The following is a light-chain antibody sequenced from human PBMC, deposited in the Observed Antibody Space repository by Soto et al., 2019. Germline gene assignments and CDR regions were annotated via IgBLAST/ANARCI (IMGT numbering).Light chain of an antibody. Sequence: QSALTQPASVSGSPGQSITISCTGTSSDVGGYNYVSWYQHHPGKAPKLMIYDVTNRPSGVSNRFSASKSGNTASLTISGLQAEDDADYYCSSYSSSNTLVFGGGTKLTVL. CDR3: SSYSSSNTLV. CDR2: DVT. CDR1: SSDVGGYNY. V-gene: IGLV2-14*01. J-gene: IGLJ2*01.